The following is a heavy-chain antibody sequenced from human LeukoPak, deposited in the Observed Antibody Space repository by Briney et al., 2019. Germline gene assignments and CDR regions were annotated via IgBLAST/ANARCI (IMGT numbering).Heavy chain of an antibody. V-gene: IGHV5-51*01. CDR2: IYPGDSDT. CDR3: ARSERGYSGSGAFDI. CDR1: GYSFTSYW. D-gene: IGHD5-12*01. Sequence: GESLKISCKGSGYSFTSYWIGWVRQMPGKGLEWMGIIYPGDSDTRYSPSFQGQVTISADKSISTAYLQWSSLKASDTAVYYCARSERGYSGSGAFDIWGQGTMVTVSS. J-gene: IGHJ3*02.